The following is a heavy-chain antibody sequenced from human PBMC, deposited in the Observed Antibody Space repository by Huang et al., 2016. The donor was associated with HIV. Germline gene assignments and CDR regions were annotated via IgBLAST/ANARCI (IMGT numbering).Heavy chain of an antibody. CDR1: GDSIISGGYS. D-gene: IGHD3-3*01. CDR3: ARAPEWRPEFDY. Sequence: QVQLQESGSGLVKPSQTLSLTCAVSGDSIISGGYSWSWVRRPPGKGLEWIGSISHSGTTYYTPSLESRVTISSDRSRNQFSLKLTSVTAADTAVYYCARAPEWRPEFDYWGQGTLVTVSS. CDR2: ISHSGTT. V-gene: IGHV4-30-2*01. J-gene: IGHJ4*02.